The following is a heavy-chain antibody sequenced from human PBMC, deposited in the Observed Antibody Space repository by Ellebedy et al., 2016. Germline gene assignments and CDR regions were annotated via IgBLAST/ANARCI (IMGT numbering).Heavy chain of an antibody. D-gene: IGHD5-18*01. CDR2: IYSGGST. J-gene: IGHJ3*02. CDR3: ARDNRYSYGGAFDI. Sequence: GESLKISXAASGFTVSSNYMSWVRQAPGKGLEWVSVIYSGGSTYYADSVKGRFTISRDNSKNTLYLQMNSLRAEDTAVYYCARDNRYSYGGAFDIWGQGTMVTVSS. CDR1: GFTVSSNY. V-gene: IGHV3-53*01.